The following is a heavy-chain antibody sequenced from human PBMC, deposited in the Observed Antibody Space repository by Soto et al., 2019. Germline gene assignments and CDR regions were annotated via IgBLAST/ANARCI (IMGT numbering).Heavy chain of an antibody. CDR3: ARADPDASVGY. J-gene: IGHJ4*02. Sequence: SETRSLTCTVSGGSMSSYYWTWLRQSPGRGLEWIGYISYSGSTYYNPSLKSRVTISADTSKNQFSLRMNSMIAADTAVYYCARADPDASVGYWGQGTLVTV. V-gene: IGHV4-59*01. CDR2: ISYSGST. CDR1: GGSMSSYY. D-gene: IGHD2-15*01.